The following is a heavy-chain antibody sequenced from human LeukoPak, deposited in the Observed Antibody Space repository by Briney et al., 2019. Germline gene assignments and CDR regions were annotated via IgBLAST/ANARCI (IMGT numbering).Heavy chain of an antibody. CDR3: AREGGFYHPLDY. V-gene: IGHV4-4*07. D-gene: IGHD1-14*01. Sequence: SETLSLTCTVSGGSISSYYWSWIRQPAGKGLEWIGRIYTSGRTNYNPSLKGRLIMSVDLPENHISLKLTSVTAADTAVYYCAREGGFYHPLDYSGQGTLVTVSS. CDR1: GGSISSYY. CDR2: IYTSGRT. J-gene: IGHJ4*02.